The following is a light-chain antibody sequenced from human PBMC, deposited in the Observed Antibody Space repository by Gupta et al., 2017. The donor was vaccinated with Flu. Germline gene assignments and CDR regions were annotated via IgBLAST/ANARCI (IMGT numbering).Light chain of an antibody. Sequence: DIQMTQSPSSLSASVGDRVTITCQASQDISNYLHWYQHKPGEAPKPLIYDASNWQTGVPSRFSGSGSGTHFTFTISSLQPEDIATYFCQRYGRLPPHTFGGGTKLEI. J-gene: IGKJ4*01. CDR1: QDISNY. CDR3: QRYGRLPPHT. V-gene: IGKV1-33*01. CDR2: DAS.